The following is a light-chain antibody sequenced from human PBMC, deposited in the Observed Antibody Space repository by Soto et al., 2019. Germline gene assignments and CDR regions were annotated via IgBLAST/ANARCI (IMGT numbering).Light chain of an antibody. CDR2: DVS. V-gene: IGLV2-14*01. CDR1: SSDVGGYNY. Sequence: QSALTQPASVSGSPGQSITISCTGTSSDVGGYNYVSWYQQHPGKAPKLKIYDVSYRPSGVSNRFSGSKSGDTASLTISGLQAEDEADYYCSSYTSSSTPYYVFGTGTKVTV. J-gene: IGLJ1*01. CDR3: SSYTSSSTPYYV.